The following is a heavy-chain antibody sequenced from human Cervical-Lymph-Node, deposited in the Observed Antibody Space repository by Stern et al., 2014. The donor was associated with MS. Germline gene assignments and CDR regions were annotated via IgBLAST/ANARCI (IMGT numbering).Heavy chain of an antibody. J-gene: IGHJ4*02. CDR3: ARGRELLSLDY. D-gene: IGHD1-26*01. Sequence: QVQLVQSGAEVKKPGASVKVSCKASGYTFTSYDINWVRQGTGQGLEWMGWMNPYSGNAGYAQKFQGRVTMTRDTSTSTAYLELTSLRSEDTAVFYCARGRELLSLDYWGQGTLVTVSS. V-gene: IGHV1-8*01. CDR1: GYTFTSYD. CDR2: MNPYSGNA.